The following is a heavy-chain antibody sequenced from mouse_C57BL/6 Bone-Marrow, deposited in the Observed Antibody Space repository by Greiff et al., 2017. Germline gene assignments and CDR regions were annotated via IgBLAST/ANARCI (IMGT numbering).Heavy chain of an antibody. CDR1: GFTFSDYG. Sequence: EVKLVESGGGLVKPGGSLKLSCAASGFTFSDYGMHWVRQAPEKGLEWVAYISSGSSTIYYADTVKGRFTISRDNAKYTLFLQMTSLRSEDTAMYYCARPHYGSSYYFDYWGQGTTLTVSS. CDR3: ARPHYGSSYYFDY. V-gene: IGHV5-17*01. J-gene: IGHJ2*01. D-gene: IGHD1-1*01. CDR2: ISSGSSTI.